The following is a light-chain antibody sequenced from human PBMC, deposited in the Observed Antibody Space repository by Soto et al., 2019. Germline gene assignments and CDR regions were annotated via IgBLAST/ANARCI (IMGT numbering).Light chain of an antibody. V-gene: IGLV2-8*01. Sequence: QSALTQPPSASGSPGQSVPISCTGTRRDVGGYNYVSCYQQHPGKVPKLMVYEVNKRPSGVPDRFSGSKSGNTASLTVSGLQAEDEADYYCTSYAGGNNVFGTGTKVTVL. CDR2: EVN. CDR3: TSYAGGNNV. J-gene: IGLJ1*01. CDR1: RRDVGGYNY.